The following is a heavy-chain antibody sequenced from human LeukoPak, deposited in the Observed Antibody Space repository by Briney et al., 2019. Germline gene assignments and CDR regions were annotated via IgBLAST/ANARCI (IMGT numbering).Heavy chain of an antibody. J-gene: IGHJ4*02. D-gene: IGHD3-9*01. CDR1: GFTFSSYG. CDR2: IRYDGSNK. Sequence: GGSLRLSCAASGFTFSSYGMHWVRQAPSKGLEWVAFIRYDGSNKYYADSVKGRFTISRDNSKNTLYLQMNSLRAEDTAVYYCARGKTYYDILTSFDYWGQGTLVTVSS. CDR3: ARGKTYYDILTSFDY. V-gene: IGHV3-30*02.